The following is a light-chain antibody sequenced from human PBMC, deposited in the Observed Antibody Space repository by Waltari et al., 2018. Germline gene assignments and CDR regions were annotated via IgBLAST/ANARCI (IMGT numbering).Light chain of an antibody. CDR3: ASWDDSPNGRWV. Sequence: QSVLTQQPSASGAPGQRVTISCSGTYSNVGNNVVNWYQQVTGTVPKLLSYRNDQWPSGVPDRFSGSKSGSSASLAISGLRSEDEADYFCASWDDSPNGRWVFGGGTKVTVL. J-gene: IGLJ3*02. CDR1: YSNVGNNV. CDR2: RND. V-gene: IGLV1-44*01.